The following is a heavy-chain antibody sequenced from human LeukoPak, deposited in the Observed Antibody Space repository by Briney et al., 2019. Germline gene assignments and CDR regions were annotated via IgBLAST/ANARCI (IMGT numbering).Heavy chain of an antibody. CDR3: ARDPLGAYSGTY. V-gene: IGHV1-2*06. D-gene: IGHD1-26*01. J-gene: IGHJ4*02. CDR1: GYTFTGYY. CDR2: INPNSGGT. Sequence: ASVKVSCKASGYTFTGYYMHWVRQAPGQGLEWMGRINPNSGGTNYAQRFQGRVTMTRDTSTNTAYMELSRLRSDDTAMYYCARDPLGAYSGTYWGQGTLVTVSS.